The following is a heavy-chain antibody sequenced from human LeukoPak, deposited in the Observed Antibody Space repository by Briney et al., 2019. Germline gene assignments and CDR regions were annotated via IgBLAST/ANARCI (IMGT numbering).Heavy chain of an antibody. D-gene: IGHD3-3*01. V-gene: IGHV4-34*01. CDR2: INHSGST. CDR3: ASLTTYYDFWSGYRPYFDY. Sequence: PSETLSLTCAVYGGSFSGYYWSWIRQPPGKGLEWIGEINHSGSTNYNPSLKSRVTISVDTSKNQFSLKLSSVTAADTAVYYCASLTTYYDFWSGYRPYFDYWGQGTLVTVSS. J-gene: IGHJ4*02. CDR1: GGSFSGYY.